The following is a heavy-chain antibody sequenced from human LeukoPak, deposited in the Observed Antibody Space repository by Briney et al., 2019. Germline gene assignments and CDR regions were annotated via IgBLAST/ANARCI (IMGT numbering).Heavy chain of an antibody. CDR1: GFTVSSTH. CDR3: ARDESRSPLPYYGMDV. D-gene: IGHD1-14*01. J-gene: IGHJ6*02. Sequence: GSLRLSCAASGFTVSSTHINWVRQAPGKGLEWGSVIYSGGNTYYADSVKGRFTISRDNSKNTVHLQMNSLRVEDTAVYYCARDESRSPLPYYGMDVWGQGTTVTVSS. V-gene: IGHV3-66*01. CDR2: IYSGGNT.